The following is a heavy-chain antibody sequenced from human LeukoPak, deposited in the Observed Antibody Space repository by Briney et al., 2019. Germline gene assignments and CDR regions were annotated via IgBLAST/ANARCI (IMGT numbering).Heavy chain of an antibody. Sequence: GGSLRLSCAASGFTFSSYSMNWVRQAPGKGLEWVSSISSSSSYIYYADSVKGRFTISRDNAKNSLYLQMNSLRAEDTAVYYCARQPRNIAATSHFDYWGQGTLVTVSS. CDR2: ISSSSSYI. V-gene: IGHV3-21*01. D-gene: IGHD6-13*01. J-gene: IGHJ4*02. CDR1: GFTFSSYS. CDR3: ARQPRNIAATSHFDY.